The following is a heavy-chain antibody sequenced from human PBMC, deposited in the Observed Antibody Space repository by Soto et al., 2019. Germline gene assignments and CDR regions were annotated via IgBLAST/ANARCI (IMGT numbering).Heavy chain of an antibody. CDR1: GFTVSSNY. CDR2: IYSCGST. CDR3: ARSHWGGGDCYSFPPSNHDAFDI. D-gene: IGHD2-21*02. J-gene: IGHJ3*02. Sequence: GGSLRLSCAASGFTVSSNYMSWVRQAPGKGLEWVSVIYSCGSTYYADSVKGRFTISRDNSKNTLYLQMNSLRAEDTAVYYCARSHWGGGDCYSFPPSNHDAFDIWGQGTMVTVSS. V-gene: IGHV3-66*03.